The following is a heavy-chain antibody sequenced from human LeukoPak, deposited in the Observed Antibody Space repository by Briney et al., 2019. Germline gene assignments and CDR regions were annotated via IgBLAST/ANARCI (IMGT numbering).Heavy chain of an antibody. CDR1: GYTFTSQG. D-gene: IGHD3-3*01. CDR2: INTYNGKT. Sequence: HEASVKVSCKASGYTFTSQGISWMRRASGQGLEWRGWINTYNGKTSYAQKLQNRITMTTDTSTSTAYMELRSLRSDDTAVYYCASRSGSTPYYFDYWGQGTLVTVSS. V-gene: IGHV1-18*01. CDR3: ASRSGSTPYYFDY. J-gene: IGHJ4*02.